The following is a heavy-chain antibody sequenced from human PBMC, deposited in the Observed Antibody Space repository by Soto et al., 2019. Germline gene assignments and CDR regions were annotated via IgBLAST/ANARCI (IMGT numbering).Heavy chain of an antibody. CDR2: IIPIFGTA. J-gene: IGHJ4*02. CDR3: ARDLSTIVRGAAYYFYY. Sequence: QVQLVQSGAEVKKPGSSVKVSCKASGGTFSSYAISWVRQAPGQGLEWMGGIIPIFGTANYAQKFQGRVTYAEDESTSAAYMELSSLRSEDTAVYYSARDLSTIVRGAAYYFYYWGQGTLVTVAS. CDR1: GGTFSSYA. V-gene: IGHV1-69*01. D-gene: IGHD3-10*01.